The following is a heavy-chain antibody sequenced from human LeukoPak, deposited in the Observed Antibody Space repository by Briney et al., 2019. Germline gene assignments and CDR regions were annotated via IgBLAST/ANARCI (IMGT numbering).Heavy chain of an antibody. CDR2: ISYDGSNK. D-gene: IGHD6-19*01. CDR1: GFTFSSYA. V-gene: IGHV3-30-3*01. J-gene: IGHJ4*02. CDR3: ARGNGLSSGWYEFDF. Sequence: PGGSLRLSCAASGFTFSSYAMHWVRQAPGKGLEWVAVISYDGSNKYYADSVKGRFTISRNNSKNTLYLQMNSLRPEDTAVYYCARGNGLSSGWYEFDFWGQGALVAVSS.